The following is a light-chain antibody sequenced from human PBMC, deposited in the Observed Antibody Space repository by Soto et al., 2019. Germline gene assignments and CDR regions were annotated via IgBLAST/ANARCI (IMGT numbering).Light chain of an antibody. CDR2: GAS. Sequence: EIVMTQSPATLSGSPGERATLSCRASQSVSSNLAWYQQKPGQAPRLLIYGASTRATGIPARFSGSGSGTEFTLTIGSLQSEDFAVYYCQQYNNWPPLTFGGGTKVEIK. CDR1: QSVSSN. J-gene: IGKJ4*01. CDR3: QQYNNWPPLT. V-gene: IGKV3-15*01.